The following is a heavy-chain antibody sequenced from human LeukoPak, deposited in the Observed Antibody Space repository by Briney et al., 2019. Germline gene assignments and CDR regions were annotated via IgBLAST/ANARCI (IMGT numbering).Heavy chain of an antibody. Sequence: SETLSLTCTVSGGSISSSNYYWGWVRQPPGKGLEWIGSLSYGGSPYHNPSLKSRLTISVDTSKNQFSLKLRSVAAADTAVYYCVRHRDGYFTNFDNWGQGTLVTVSS. CDR1: GGSISSSNYY. CDR3: VRHRDGYFTNFDN. V-gene: IGHV4-39*01. D-gene: IGHD3-22*01. CDR2: LSYGGSP. J-gene: IGHJ4*02.